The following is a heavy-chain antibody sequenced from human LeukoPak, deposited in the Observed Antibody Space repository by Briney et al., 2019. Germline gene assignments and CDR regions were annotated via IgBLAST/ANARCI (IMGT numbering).Heavy chain of an antibody. V-gene: IGHV3-21*01. CDR1: GFTFSSYS. CDR3: ARDTGVTTVTMIY. CDR2: ISSSSSYI. Sequence: GGSLRLSCAASGFTFSSYSMNWVRQAPGKGLEWVSSISSSSSYIYYADSVKGRFTISRDNAKNSLYLQMNSLRAEDTAVYYCARDTGVTTVTMIYWGQGTLVTVSS. D-gene: IGHD4-17*01. J-gene: IGHJ4*02.